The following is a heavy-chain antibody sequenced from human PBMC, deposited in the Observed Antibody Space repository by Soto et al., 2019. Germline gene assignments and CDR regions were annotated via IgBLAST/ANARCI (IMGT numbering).Heavy chain of an antibody. J-gene: IGHJ6*02. CDR1: GFTFSTYA. Sequence: PGGSLRLSCAASGFTFSTYAMSWVRQAPGKGLEWVAVIWYDGSNKYYADSVKGRFTISRDNSKNTLYLQMNSLRAEDTAVYYCARGVGSSTSWDNYRNYYYYYGMDVWGQGTTVTVSS. D-gene: IGHD2-2*01. V-gene: IGHV3-33*08. CDR2: IWYDGSNK. CDR3: ARGVGSSTSWDNYRNYYYYYGMDV.